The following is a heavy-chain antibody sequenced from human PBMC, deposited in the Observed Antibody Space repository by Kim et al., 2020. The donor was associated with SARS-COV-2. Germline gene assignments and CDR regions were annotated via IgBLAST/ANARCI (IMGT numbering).Heavy chain of an antibody. V-gene: IGHV3-21*01. CDR1: GFTFSSYS. CDR3: ARASGRDGYNSPYYFDY. J-gene: IGHJ4*02. Sequence: GGSLRLSCAASGFTFSSYSMNWVRQAPGKGLEWVSSISSSSSYIYYADSVKGRFTISRDNAKNSLYLQMNSLRAEDTAVYYCARASGRDGYNSPYYFDYWGQGTLVTVSS. D-gene: IGHD5-12*01. CDR2: ISSSSSYI.